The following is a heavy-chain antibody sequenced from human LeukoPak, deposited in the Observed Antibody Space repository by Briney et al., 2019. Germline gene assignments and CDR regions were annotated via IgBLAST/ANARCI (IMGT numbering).Heavy chain of an antibody. V-gene: IGHV1-69*04. Sequence: SVKLSCGASGGTFSSYAISWVRQAPGQGLEWMGSSIPIFGIANYAQKFQGRVTITADKPTSTAYLELSSLRSADTAVYYCARSGTGSHSNWFDPWGQGTLVTVSS. CDR1: GGTFSSYA. J-gene: IGHJ5*02. CDR2: SIPIFGIA. D-gene: IGHD3-10*01. CDR3: ARSGTGSHSNWFDP.